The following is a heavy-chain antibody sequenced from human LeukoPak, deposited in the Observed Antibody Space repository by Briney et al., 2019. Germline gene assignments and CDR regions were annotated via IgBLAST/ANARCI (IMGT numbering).Heavy chain of an antibody. CDR3: AKDHYYDSSGYPSLFDY. V-gene: IGHV3-23*01. J-gene: IGHJ4*02. CDR2: ISGSGGST. Sequence: GGSLRLSCAASGFTFSSYWMSWVRQAPGKGLEWVSAISGSGGSTYYADSVKGRFTISRDNSKNTLYLQMNSLRAEDTAVYYCAKDHYYDSSGYPSLFDYWGQGTLVTVSS. CDR1: GFTFSSYW. D-gene: IGHD3-22*01.